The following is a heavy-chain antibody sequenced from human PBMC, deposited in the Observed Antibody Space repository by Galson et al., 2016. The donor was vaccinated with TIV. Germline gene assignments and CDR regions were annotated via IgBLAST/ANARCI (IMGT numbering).Heavy chain of an antibody. CDR2: IDWDDDI. V-gene: IGHV2-70*11. Sequence: PALVKPTQTLTLTCTFSGFSLSATGMSVSWIRQPPGKALEWLARIDWDDDIYFSTSLRTRLTISKDTSKNQVVLTMTNMDPVDTATYYCARISGYYDSSGHYIPRSFDYWGQGTLVTVSS. CDR3: ARISGYYDSSGHYIPRSFDY. D-gene: IGHD3-22*01. CDR1: GFSLSATGMS. J-gene: IGHJ4*02.